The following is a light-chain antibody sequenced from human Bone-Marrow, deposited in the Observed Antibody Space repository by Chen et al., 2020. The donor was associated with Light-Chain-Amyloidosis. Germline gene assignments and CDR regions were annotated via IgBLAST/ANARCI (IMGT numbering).Light chain of an antibody. Sequence: NFMLTHPNSVSESPGKTVIISCTRSSGSIATNYVQWYQQRPGSSPTTVIYEDDQRPSVVPDRFSGSIDRSSNSASLTISGLKTEDEADYYCQSYQGSSQGVFGGGTKLTVL. J-gene: IGLJ3*02. CDR3: QSYQGSSQGV. V-gene: IGLV6-57*01. CDR1: SGSIATNY. CDR2: EDD.